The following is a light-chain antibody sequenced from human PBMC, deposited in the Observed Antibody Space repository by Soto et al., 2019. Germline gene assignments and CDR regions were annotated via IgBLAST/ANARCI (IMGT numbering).Light chain of an antibody. CDR3: QQSYSNVILT. Sequence: DIQMTQSPSSLSASVGDRVTITCRASQSISNYLNWYQQKPGKAPKLLIYAASSLQSGVPSRFSVSASVPDFTLTNSSLQPEDFATDHSQQSYSNVILTFGPGTKVYSK. V-gene: IGKV1-39*01. CDR1: QSISNY. CDR2: AAS. J-gene: IGKJ3*01.